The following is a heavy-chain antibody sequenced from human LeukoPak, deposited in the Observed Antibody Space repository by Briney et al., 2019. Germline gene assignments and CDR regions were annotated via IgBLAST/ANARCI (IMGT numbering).Heavy chain of an antibody. D-gene: IGHD2-21*02. CDR2: IIPIFGTA. V-gene: IGHV1-69*06. CDR1: GGTFSSYA. CDR3: AREIAYCGGDCYSFDY. J-gene: IGHJ4*02. Sequence: SVKVSCKASGGTFSSYAISWVRQAPGQGLEWMGGIIPIFGTANYAQKFQGRVTITADKSTSTAYMELSSLRSEDTAVYYCAREIAYCGGDCYSFDYWGQGTLVTVSS.